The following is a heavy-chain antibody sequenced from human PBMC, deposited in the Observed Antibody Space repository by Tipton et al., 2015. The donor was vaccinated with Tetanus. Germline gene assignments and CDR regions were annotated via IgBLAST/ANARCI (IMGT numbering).Heavy chain of an antibody. D-gene: IGHD3-10*01. CDR3: ARLDAGDRYFDF. J-gene: IGHJ4*02. CDR2: IFSGGST. V-gene: IGHV3-66*04. Sequence: SLRLSCAASGFTVSSNYLSWVRQAPGKGLEWVSVIFSGGSTYYADSVKGRFTISRDNSKNTLYLQMNSLRAEDTAVYYCARLDAGDRYFDFWGQGTLVTVTS. CDR1: GFTVSSNY.